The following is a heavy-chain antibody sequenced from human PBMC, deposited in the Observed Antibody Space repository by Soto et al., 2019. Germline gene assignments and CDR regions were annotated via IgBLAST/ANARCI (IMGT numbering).Heavy chain of an antibody. CDR3: ARSISDYYDSSGHNWFDP. Sequence: ASVKVSCKASGGTFSSYAISWVRQAPGQGLEWMGGIIPIFGTANYAQKFQGRVTITADESTSTAYMELSSLRSEDTAVYYCARSISDYYDSSGHNWFDPWGQGTLVTVSS. CDR2: IIPIFGTA. J-gene: IGHJ5*02. V-gene: IGHV1-69*13. D-gene: IGHD3-22*01. CDR1: GGTFSSYA.